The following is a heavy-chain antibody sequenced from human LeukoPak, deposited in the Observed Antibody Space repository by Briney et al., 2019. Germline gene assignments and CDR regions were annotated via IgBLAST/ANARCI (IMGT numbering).Heavy chain of an antibody. Sequence: SETLSLTCTVSGGSISSGGYYWSWIRQHPGKGLEWIGYIYYSGSTYYNPSLKGRVTISVDTAKNQFSLKLSSVTAADTAVYYCARHHWKKRIVVVPAATNWFDPWGQGTLVTVSS. CDR3: ARHHWKKRIVVVPAATNWFDP. D-gene: IGHD2-2*01. CDR2: IYYSGST. J-gene: IGHJ5*02. V-gene: IGHV4-31*03. CDR1: GGSISSGGYY.